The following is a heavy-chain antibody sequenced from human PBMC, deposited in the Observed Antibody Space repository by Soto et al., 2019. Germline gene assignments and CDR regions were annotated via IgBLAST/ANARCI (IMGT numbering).Heavy chain of an antibody. CDR2: IYSGHTT. V-gene: IGHV3-53*01. Sequence: LRLSCVASGFIVSSNQMSWVRQAPVKGLEWVSVIYSGHTTYYADSVEGRFTISRDDSKNTLYLQMNSLRVEDTAVYYCVRGPSDHKLRLVEWPYGDYWGQGALVTVSS. CDR3: VRGPSDHKLRLVEWPYGDY. J-gene: IGHJ4*02. D-gene: IGHD3-3*01. CDR1: GFIVSSNQ.